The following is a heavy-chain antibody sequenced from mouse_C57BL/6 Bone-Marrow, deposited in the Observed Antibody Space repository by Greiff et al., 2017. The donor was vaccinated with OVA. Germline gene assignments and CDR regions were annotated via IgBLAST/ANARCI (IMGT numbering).Heavy chain of an antibody. CDR3: ARNPIYEGLTGGFAY. CDR2: IWTGGGT. V-gene: IGHV2-9-1*01. Sequence: QVQLQQSGPGLVAPSQSLSITCTVSGFSLTSYAISWVRQPPGQGLEWLGVIWTGGGTNYNSALKSRLSISKDNSKSQVSLKMNSLQTNDTARYYCARNPIYEGLTGGFAYWGGATLVTVS. CDR1: GFSLTSYA. D-gene: IGHD2-3*01. J-gene: IGHJ3*01.